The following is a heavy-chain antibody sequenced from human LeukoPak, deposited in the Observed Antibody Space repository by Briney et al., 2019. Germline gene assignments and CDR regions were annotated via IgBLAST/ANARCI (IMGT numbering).Heavy chain of an antibody. CDR1: GFTFSTYA. CDR3: VRCSTSSGHSVRWFDP. J-gene: IGHJ5*02. CDR2: MSYDGKNE. V-gene: IGHV3-30*04. Sequence: GRSLRLSCADSGFTFSTYAMHWVRQAPGKGLEWVAVMSYDGKNEYYADSVKGRFTISRDNSKNTLYLQMNSLSAEDTAMYYCVRCSTSSGHSVRWFDPWGQGTLVTVSS. D-gene: IGHD3-22*01.